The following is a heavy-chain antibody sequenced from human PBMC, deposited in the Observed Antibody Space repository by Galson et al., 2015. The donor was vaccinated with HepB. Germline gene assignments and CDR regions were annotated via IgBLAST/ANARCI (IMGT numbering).Heavy chain of an antibody. Sequence: SLRLSCAASGFTFSSYAMHWVRQAPGKGLEWVAVISYDGSNKYYADSVKGRFTISRDNSKNTLYLQMNSLRAEDTAVYYCARFIERQLVGFPLPGMDVWGQGTTVTVSS. J-gene: IGHJ6*02. D-gene: IGHD6-13*01. V-gene: IGHV3-30*04. CDR2: ISYDGSNK. CDR1: GFTFSSYA. CDR3: ARFIERQLVGFPLPGMDV.